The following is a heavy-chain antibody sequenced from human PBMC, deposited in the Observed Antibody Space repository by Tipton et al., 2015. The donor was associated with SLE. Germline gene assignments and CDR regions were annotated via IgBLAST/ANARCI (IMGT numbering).Heavy chain of an antibody. CDR3: ARGLYDFWSGIPHYFDY. V-gene: IGHV4-34*01. Sequence: TLSLTCTVSGGSISSYYWSWIRQPPGKGLEWIGEINHSGSTNYNPSLKSRVTISVDTSKNQFSLKLSSVTAADTAVYYCARGLYDFWSGIPHYFDYWSQGTLDTVAS. CDR2: INHSGST. J-gene: IGHJ4*02. D-gene: IGHD3-3*01. CDR1: GGSISSYY.